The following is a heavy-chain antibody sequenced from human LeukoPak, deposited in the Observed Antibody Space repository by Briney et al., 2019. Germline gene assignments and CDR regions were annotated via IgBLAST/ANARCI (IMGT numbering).Heavy chain of an antibody. Sequence: ASETLSLTCTVSGGSISSYYWSWIRQPPGRGLEWIGYIYYSGTTNYNPSLKSRVTISVDTSKNQFSLKLSSVTAADTAVYYCARGVYIAAAQYGYWGQGTLVTVSS. D-gene: IGHD6-13*01. CDR1: GGSISSYY. V-gene: IGHV4-59*01. CDR3: ARGVYIAAAQYGY. CDR2: IYYSGTT. J-gene: IGHJ4*02.